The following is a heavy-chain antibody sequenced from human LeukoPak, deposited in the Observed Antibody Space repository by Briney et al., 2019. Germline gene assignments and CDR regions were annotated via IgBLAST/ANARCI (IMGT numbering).Heavy chain of an antibody. V-gene: IGHV4-38-2*02. J-gene: IGHJ3*01. Sequence: SETLSLTCTVSGYSISSDCYWGWIRQPPGKGLEWIGSISHSANTYYNASLKSRVTILVDTSKNQFSLRLRSVTAADTAIYYCASLRKRGGAFDVWGQGTMVTVSS. CDR1: GYSISSDCY. CDR2: ISHSANT. CDR3: ASLRKRGGAFDV.